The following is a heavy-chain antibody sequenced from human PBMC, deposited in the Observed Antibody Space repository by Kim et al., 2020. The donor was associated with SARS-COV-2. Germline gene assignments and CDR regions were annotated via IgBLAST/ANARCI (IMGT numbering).Heavy chain of an antibody. CDR2: TYYTSNWYN. V-gene: IGHV6-1*01. D-gene: IGHD3-22*01. CDR3: AREVNNVFGV. Sequence: SQTLSLTCAISGDSVSRNNAAWNWIRQSPSRGLEWLGRTYYTSNWYNDYAVFVKSRISINPDTSKNRCYLQLNSVTPEDTAVYYCAREVNNVFGVWGQGTMVTISS. J-gene: IGHJ3*01. CDR1: GDSVSRNNAA.